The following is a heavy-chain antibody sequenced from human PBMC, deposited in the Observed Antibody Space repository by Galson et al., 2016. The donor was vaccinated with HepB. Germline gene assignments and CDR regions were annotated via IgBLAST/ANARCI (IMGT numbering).Heavy chain of an antibody. J-gene: IGHJ4*02. CDR2: TWFDGSSK. V-gene: IGHV3-33*08. CDR1: GFTFSNFG. Sequence: SLRLSCAASGFTFSNFGMHWVRQAPGKGLEWVAFTWFDGSSKYYADPVKGRFTISRDNSNNMLYLEMTSLRAEDTAVYYCARRSADSGSYHGLFDYWGQGTLVTVS. CDR3: ARRSADSGSYHGLFDY. D-gene: IGHD1-26*01.